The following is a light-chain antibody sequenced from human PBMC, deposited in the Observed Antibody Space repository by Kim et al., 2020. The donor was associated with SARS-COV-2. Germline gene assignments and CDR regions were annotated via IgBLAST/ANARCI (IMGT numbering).Light chain of an antibody. CDR1: SGSISSYY. J-gene: IGLJ3*02. CDR3: QSCDTTSWV. V-gene: IGLV6-57*03. CDR2: NNN. Sequence: GKAVTHSLTRSSGSISSYYVQWYQQRPGSAPTTVIYNNNQRPSGVPDRFSGSIDSSSNSASLTISGLKTEDEADYYCQSCDTTSWVYGGGTQLTVL.